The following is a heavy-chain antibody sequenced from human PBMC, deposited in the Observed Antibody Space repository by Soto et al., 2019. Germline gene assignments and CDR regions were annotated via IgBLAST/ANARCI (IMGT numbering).Heavy chain of an antibody. CDR2: ISSSSSYI. J-gene: IGHJ4*02. CDR3: ARDVHDYGDYVDD. V-gene: IGHV3-21*01. D-gene: IGHD4-17*01. Sequence: GGSLRLSCAASGFTFSSYSMNWVRQAPGKGLEWVSSISSSSSYIYYADSVKGRFTISRDNAKNSLYLQMNSLRAEDTAVYYCARDVHDYGDYVDDWGQGTLVTVSS. CDR1: GFTFSSYS.